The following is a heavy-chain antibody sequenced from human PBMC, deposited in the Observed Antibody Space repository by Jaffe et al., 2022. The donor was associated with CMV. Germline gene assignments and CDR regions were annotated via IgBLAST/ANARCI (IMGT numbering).Heavy chain of an antibody. CDR3: ARDWDNYGDSPDWYFDL. J-gene: IGHJ2*01. D-gene: IGHD4-17*01. Sequence: EVQLVETGGGLIQPGGSLRLSCAASGFTVSSNYMSWVRQAPGKGLEWVSVIYSGGSTYYADSVKGRFTISRDNSKNTLYLQMNSLRAEDTAVYYCARDWDNYGDSPDWYFDLWGRGTLVTVSS. CDR1: GFTVSSNY. CDR2: IYSGGST. V-gene: IGHV3-53*02.